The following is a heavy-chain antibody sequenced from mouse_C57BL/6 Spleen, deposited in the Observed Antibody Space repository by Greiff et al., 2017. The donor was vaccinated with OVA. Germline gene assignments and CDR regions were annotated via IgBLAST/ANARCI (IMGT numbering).Heavy chain of an antibody. D-gene: IGHD4-1*01. CDR3: ASDPGQYYFDY. CDR2: ISYGGSN. J-gene: IGHJ2*01. Sequence: EVKLQESGPGLVKPSQSLSLTCSVSGYSFTSGYFWYWLRQFPGNILEWMGFISYGGSNNYTPSLNNRISITRDTSKNQFFLKLNSVTTEDTATYYCASDPGQYYFDYWGQGTTLTVSS. CDR1: GYSFTSGYF. V-gene: IGHV3-6*01.